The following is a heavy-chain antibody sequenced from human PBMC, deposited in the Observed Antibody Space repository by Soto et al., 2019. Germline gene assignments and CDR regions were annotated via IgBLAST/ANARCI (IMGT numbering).Heavy chain of an antibody. D-gene: IGHD4-17*01. Sequence: GGSLRLSCAASGFTVSNNYMSWVRQAPGKGLEWVSVIYSGGGTYYADSVKGRFTISRDNSKNTLYLQMNSLRAEDTAVYYCARYGDYLYYFDYWGQGTLVTVSS. CDR3: ARYGDYLYYFDY. V-gene: IGHV3-53*01. J-gene: IGHJ4*02. CDR2: IYSGGGT. CDR1: GFTVSNNY.